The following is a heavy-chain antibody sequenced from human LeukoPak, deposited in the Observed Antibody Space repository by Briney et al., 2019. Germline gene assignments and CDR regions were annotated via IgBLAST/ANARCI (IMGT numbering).Heavy chain of an antibody. J-gene: IGHJ6*03. V-gene: IGHV1-2*02. CDR2: INPNSGGT. CDR3: ARVSFNYVHYYYYYMDV. D-gene: IGHD2/OR15-2a*01. CDR1: GYTFTRYY. Sequence: ASVKVSCKASGYTFTRYYMHWVRQAPGQGLEWMGWINPNSGGTNYAQKFQGRVTMTRDASISTAYMELSRLRSDDTAVYYCARVSFNYVHYYYYYMDVWGKGATVTVSS.